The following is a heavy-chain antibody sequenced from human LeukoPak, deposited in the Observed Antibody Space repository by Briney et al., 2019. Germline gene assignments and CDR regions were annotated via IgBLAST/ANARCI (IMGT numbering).Heavy chain of an antibody. CDR2: IIPIFGTA. V-gene: IGHV1-69*05. D-gene: IGHD3-22*01. CDR3: ARDRYIVVVMGEAFDI. J-gene: IGHJ3*02. CDR1: GGTFSSYA. Sequence: SVMVSCKASGGTFSSYAISWVRQAPGQGLEWMGRIIPIFGTANYAQKFQGRVTITTDESTSTAYMELSSLRSEDTAVYYCARDRYIVVVMGEAFDIWGQGTMVTVSS.